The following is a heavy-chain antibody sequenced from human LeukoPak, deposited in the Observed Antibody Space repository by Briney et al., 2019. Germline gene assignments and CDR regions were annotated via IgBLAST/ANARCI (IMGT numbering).Heavy chain of an antibody. CDR3: ASDRSSSGYPDDY. V-gene: IGHV3-74*01. CDR1: GLTFSSYW. CDR2: INSDGSST. D-gene: IGHD3-22*01. J-gene: IGHJ4*02. Sequence: TGGSLRLSCAASGLTFSSYWMHWVRQAPGKGLVWVSRINSDGSSTSYADSVKGRFTISRDNAKNTLYLQMNSLRAEDTAVYYCASDRSSSGYPDDYWGRGTLVTVSS.